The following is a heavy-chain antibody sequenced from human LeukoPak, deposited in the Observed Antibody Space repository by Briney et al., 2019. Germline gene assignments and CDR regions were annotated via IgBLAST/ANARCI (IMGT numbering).Heavy chain of an antibody. D-gene: IGHD2-15*01. CDR2: ISSSSSTI. Sequence: PGGSLRLSCAASGFTFSSYSMNWVRQAPGKGLEWVSYISSSSSTIYYADSVKGRFTISRDNAKNSLYLQMNSLRAEDTAVYYCARDGHCSGGSCQHNNYYYYYMDVWGKGTTVTVSS. CDR3: ARDGHCSGGSCQHNNYYYYYMDV. J-gene: IGHJ6*03. V-gene: IGHV3-48*01. CDR1: GFTFSSYS.